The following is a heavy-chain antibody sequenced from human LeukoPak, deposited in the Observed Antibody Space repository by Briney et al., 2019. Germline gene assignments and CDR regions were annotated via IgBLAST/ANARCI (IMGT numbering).Heavy chain of an antibody. CDR1: GFTLRNYD. CDR2: ISTSSRYI. J-gene: IGHJ5*02. Sequence: GVSLRLSCAASGFTLRNYDMNWVRQAPGKGLEWVSSISTSSRYIYYKGSVTVRFTISRDDAKISLYLEMNSLRAEDTAVYYCARADCSSSTCYLRRSWFDPWGQGTLVTVSS. CDR3: ARADCSSSTCYLRRSWFDP. D-gene: IGHD2-2*01. V-gene: IGHV3-21*01.